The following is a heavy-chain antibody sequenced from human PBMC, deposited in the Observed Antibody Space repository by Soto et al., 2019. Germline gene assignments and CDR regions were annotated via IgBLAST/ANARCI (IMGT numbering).Heavy chain of an antibody. V-gene: IGHV3-23*01. CDR1: GFTFSTYA. Sequence: GGSLRLSCAASGFTFSTYAMSWVRQAPGKGLEWISNIRGSNGRIDYADYVKGRFTISRDNSKNTLYLEMNSLRAEDTAVYYCAKDFGDPYAFDIWGQGAMVTVSS. CDR2: IRGSNGRI. J-gene: IGHJ3*02. D-gene: IGHD2-21*01. CDR3: AKDFGDPYAFDI.